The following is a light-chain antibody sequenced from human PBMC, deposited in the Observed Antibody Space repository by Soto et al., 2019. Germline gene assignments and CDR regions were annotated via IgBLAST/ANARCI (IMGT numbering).Light chain of an antibody. V-gene: IGKV3-11*01. CDR3: QQRSNWPPIT. J-gene: IGKJ5*01. CDR1: QSVKTF. CDR2: DAS. Sequence: EIVSTQSPCTLSCSPGERATPLCRSSQSVKTFLVWYQQRPGQAPTLLIYDASHRAAGIPARFSGSGFGTDFTLTISSLEPEDAAVYYCQQRSNWPPITFGHGPRLELK.